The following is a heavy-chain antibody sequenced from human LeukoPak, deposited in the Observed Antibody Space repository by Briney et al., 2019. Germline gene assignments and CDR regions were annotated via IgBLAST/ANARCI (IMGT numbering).Heavy chain of an antibody. CDR2: IYYSGST. D-gene: IGHD2-21*02. J-gene: IGHJ3*02. Sequence: SETLSLTCIVSGGSISSSSYYWGWIRQPPGKGLEWIGSIYYSGSTYYNPSLKSRVTISVDTSKNQFSLKLSSVTAADTAVYYCARRGEYCGGDCYFVDIWGQGTMVTVSS. CDR1: GGSISSSSYY. CDR3: ARRGEYCGGDCYFVDI. V-gene: IGHV4-39*01.